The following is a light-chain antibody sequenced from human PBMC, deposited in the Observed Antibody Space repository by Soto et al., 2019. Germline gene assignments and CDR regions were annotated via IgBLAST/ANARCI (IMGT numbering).Light chain of an antibody. CDR2: DAS. J-gene: IGKJ2*03. CDR3: QQYCSFSHYS. CDR1: QRINSW. Sequence: DIQMTQSPSTLSASVGDRVTITCRASQRINSWLAWYQQKPGKAPKLLIYDASTLESGVPSRFSGSGSVTEFTLTISSLQPDDSATYYCQQYCSFSHYSFGQGTKLEIK. V-gene: IGKV1-5*01.